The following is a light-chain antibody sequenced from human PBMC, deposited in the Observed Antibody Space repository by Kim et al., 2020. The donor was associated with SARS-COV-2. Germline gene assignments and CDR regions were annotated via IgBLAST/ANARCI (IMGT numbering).Light chain of an antibody. CDR2: EDN. J-gene: IGLJ3*02. CDR1: SSSIASNY. V-gene: IGLV6-57*01. CDR3: QSYDSSNRV. Sequence: GKTGTMSCTRSSSSIASNYVQLYQQRPGSSPTTVIYEDNQRPSGVPDRFSGSIDSSSNSASLTISGLKTEDESDYYCQSYDSSNRVFGGGTQLTVL.